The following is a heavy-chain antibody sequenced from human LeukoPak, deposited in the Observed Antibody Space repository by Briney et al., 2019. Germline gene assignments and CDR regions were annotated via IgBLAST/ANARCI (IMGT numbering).Heavy chain of an antibody. CDR1: GFTFDDYG. CDR3: ARGYSSSWYDY. J-gene: IGHJ4*02. D-gene: IGHD6-13*01. V-gene: IGHV3-20*04. Sequence: GGSLRLSCAASGFTFDDYGMSWVRQAPGKGLEWVSGINWNGGSTGYADSVKGRFTISRDNAKNSLYQQMNSLRAEDTALYYCARGYSSSWYDYWGQGTLVTVSS. CDR2: INWNGGST.